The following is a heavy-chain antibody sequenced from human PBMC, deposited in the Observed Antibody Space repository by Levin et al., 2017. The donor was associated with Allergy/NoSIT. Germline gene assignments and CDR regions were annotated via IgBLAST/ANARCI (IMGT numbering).Heavy chain of an antibody. CDR2: INNDGSDT. CDR3: ARGMASGWHNDTFDI. CDR1: DFTFSNYW. V-gene: IGHV3-74*01. J-gene: IGHJ3*02. Sequence: GGSLRLSCAASDFTFSNYWMHWVRQGPGKGLVWVSHINNDGSDTPYADSVKGRFTFSRDNAKTTLYLQMDSLGVEDTAVYYCARGMASGWHNDTFDIWGQGTMVTVSS. D-gene: IGHD6-19*01.